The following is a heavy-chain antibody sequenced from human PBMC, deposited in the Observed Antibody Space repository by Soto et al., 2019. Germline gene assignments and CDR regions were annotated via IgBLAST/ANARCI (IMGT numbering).Heavy chain of an antibody. D-gene: IGHD6-13*01. V-gene: IGHV1-69*13. Sequence: SVKVSCKASGGTFSSYAISWVRQAPGQGXEWMGGIIPIFGTANYAQKFQGRVTITADESTSTAYMELSSLRSEDTAVYYCARDSGYSSSRYYYYGMDVWGQGSTVTVSS. J-gene: IGHJ6*02. CDR1: GGTFSSYA. CDR3: ARDSGYSSSRYYYYGMDV. CDR2: IIPIFGTA.